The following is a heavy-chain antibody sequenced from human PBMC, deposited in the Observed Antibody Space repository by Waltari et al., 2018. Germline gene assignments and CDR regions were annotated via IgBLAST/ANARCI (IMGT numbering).Heavy chain of an antibody. CDR3: AVLAAAGTWFDP. CDR1: GFTFSSYE. V-gene: IGHV3-48*03. Sequence: EVQLVESGGGLVQPGGSLRLSCAASGFTFSSYEMNWVRQAPGKGLEWVSYISSSGSTIYYADSGKGRFTISRDNAKNSLYLQMNSLRAEDTAVYYCAVLAAAGTWFDPWGQGTLVTVSS. CDR2: ISSSGSTI. J-gene: IGHJ5*02. D-gene: IGHD6-13*01.